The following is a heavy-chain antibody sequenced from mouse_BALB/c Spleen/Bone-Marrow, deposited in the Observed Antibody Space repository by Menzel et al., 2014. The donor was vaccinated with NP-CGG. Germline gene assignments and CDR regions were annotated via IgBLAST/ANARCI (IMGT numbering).Heavy chain of an antibody. V-gene: IGHV1S29*02. CDR1: GYTFTDFN. CDR3: ARGRRYDGPYFDY. CDR2: ISPYIGGT. Sequence: VQLQQSGPELVKPGASVKISRKASGYTFTDFNMHRVKQSHGKSLEWIGFISPYIGGTGYNQKFKSKATLTVDSSSSTAYMELRSLTSEDSAVYYCARGRRYDGPYFDYWGQGTTLTVSS. D-gene: IGHD2-14*01. J-gene: IGHJ2*01.